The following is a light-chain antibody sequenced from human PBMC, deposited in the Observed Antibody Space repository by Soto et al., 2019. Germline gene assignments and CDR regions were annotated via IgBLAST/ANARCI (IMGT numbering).Light chain of an antibody. Sequence: EIVLTQSPGTLSFSRGERATLSCRASQSISSHSLAWYQQKPGQAPRLLIYGASSRAADIPDRFSGSGSGTDFTLNVSRLEPEDFAVYFCHQYDDTPRTFGQGTKVEVK. J-gene: IGKJ1*01. CDR2: GAS. CDR1: QSISSHS. CDR3: HQYDDTPRT. V-gene: IGKV3-20*01.